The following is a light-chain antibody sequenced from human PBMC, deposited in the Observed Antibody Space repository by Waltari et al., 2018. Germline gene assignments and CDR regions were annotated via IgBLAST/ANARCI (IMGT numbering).Light chain of an antibody. J-gene: IGLJ2*01. CDR1: SSNIGAGYD. CDR2: GNS. V-gene: IGLV1-40*01. CDR3: QSYDSSLSGVV. Sequence: QSVLTQPPSVSGAPGQRVTISCTGSSSNIGAGYDVHWYKQLPGTAPKLLIYGNSNQPSAVADRFSGSKSGASASLAITGRQAEEEADYYCQSYDSSLSGVVFGGGTKLTVL.